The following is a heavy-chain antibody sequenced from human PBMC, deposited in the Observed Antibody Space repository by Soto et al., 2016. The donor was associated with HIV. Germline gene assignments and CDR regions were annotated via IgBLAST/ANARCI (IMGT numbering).Heavy chain of an antibody. Sequence: CDIFYADSVKGRFTISSDNSKNSLYLQMNSLRAEDSAVYYCAGIFQFAKEVLTDTTFDYWGQGTLVTVSS. J-gene: IGHJ4*02. CDR3: AGIFQFAKEVLTDTTFDY. D-gene: IGHD2-21*02. V-gene: IGHV3-21*06. CDR2: CDI.